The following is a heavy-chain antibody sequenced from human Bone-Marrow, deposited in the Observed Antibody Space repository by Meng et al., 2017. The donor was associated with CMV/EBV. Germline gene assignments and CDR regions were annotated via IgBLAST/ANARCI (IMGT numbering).Heavy chain of an antibody. Sequence: TFSSYAISWVRQAPGQGLEWMGGIIPIFGTANYAQKFQGRVTITTDESTSTAYMELSRLRSDDTAVYYCAREGYCSSTSCYEGWFDPWGQGTLVTVSS. V-gene: IGHV1-69*05. J-gene: IGHJ5*02. D-gene: IGHD2-2*01. CDR3: AREGYCSSTSCYEGWFDP. CDR2: IIPIFGTA. CDR1: TFSSYA.